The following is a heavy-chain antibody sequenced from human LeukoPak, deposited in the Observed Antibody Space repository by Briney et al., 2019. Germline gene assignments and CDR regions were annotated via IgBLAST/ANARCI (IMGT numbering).Heavy chain of an antibody. D-gene: IGHD3-9*01. J-gene: IGHJ4*02. CDR3: AKDLVLRYFDWLFNSFDY. CDR2: ISCSGGST. CDR1: GFTFSSYA. V-gene: IGHV3-23*01. Sequence: GSLRLSCAASGFTFSSYAMSWARQAPGKGLEWVSAISCSGGSTYYADSVKGRFTISRDNSKNTLYLQMNSLRAEDTAVYYCAKDLVLRYFDWLFNSFDYWGQGTLVTVSS.